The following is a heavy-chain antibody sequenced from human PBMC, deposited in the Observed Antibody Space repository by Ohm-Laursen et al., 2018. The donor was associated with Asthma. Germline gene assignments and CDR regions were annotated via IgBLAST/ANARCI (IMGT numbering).Heavy chain of an antibody. CDR3: ARGEVPVYYYGLDD. CDR1: GFTFSSYG. CDR2: ISYDGSNK. D-gene: IGHD4-11*01. J-gene: IGHJ6*02. V-gene: IGHV3-30*03. Sequence: SLRLSCAASGFTFSSYGMHWVRRAPGKGLEWVAVISYDGSNKYYADSVKGRFTISRDNSKTTLHLQMNSLRAEDTAVYYCARGEVPVYYYGLDDWGQGTTVTVSS.